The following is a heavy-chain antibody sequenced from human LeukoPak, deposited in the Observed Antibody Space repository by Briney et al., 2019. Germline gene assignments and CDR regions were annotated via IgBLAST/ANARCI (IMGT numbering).Heavy chain of an antibody. D-gene: IGHD2-2*01. CDR2: ISSSSSYI. J-gene: IGHJ5*02. CDR3: ARDSVYCSSTSCINWFDP. V-gene: IGHV3-21*01. CDR1: GFTFSSYS. Sequence: AGGSLRLSCAASGFTFSSYSMNWVRQAPGKGLEWVSSISSSSSYIYYADSVKGRFTISRDNAKNSLYLQMNSLRAEDTAVYYCARDSVYCSSTSCINWFDPWGQGTLVTVFS.